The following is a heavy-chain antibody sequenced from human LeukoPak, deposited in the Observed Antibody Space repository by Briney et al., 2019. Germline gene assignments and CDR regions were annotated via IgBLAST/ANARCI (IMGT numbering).Heavy chain of an antibody. CDR3: ARQSLYYGSGSPDY. D-gene: IGHD3-10*01. CDR1: GYSISSGYY. J-gene: IGHJ4*02. CDR2: IYHSGST. Sequence: NPSETLSLTCTVSGYSISSGYYWGWIRQPPGKGLEWIGSIYHSGSTYYNPSLKSRVTISVDTSKNQFSLKLSSVTAADTAVYYCARQSLYYGSGSPDYWGQGTLVTVSS. V-gene: IGHV4-38-2*02.